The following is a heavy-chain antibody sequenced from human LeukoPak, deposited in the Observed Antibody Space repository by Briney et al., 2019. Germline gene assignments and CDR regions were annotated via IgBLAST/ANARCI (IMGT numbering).Heavy chain of an antibody. V-gene: IGHV3-21*01. J-gene: IGHJ4*02. Sequence: GGSLRLSCAASGFTFSSYSMNWVRQAPGQGLEWVSSISSSSSYIYYADSAKGRFTISRDNAKNSLYLQMNSLRAEDTAVYYCARSDSSGWYLDWGQGTLVSVAS. CDR3: ARSDSSGWYLD. CDR1: GFTFSSYS. CDR2: ISSSSSYI. D-gene: IGHD6-19*01.